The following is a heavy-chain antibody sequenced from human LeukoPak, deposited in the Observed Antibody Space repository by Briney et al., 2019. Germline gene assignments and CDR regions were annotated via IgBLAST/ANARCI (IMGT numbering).Heavy chain of an antibody. Sequence: GGSLRLSCAASGFTFSKYGMHWVRQAPGKGLEWVAVISYGGTNEHYADSVKGRFTISRDNSKNTLYLQMNSLRAEDTAVYYCAKGSYYDSSVYLYSWGQGTLVTVSS. CDR3: AKGSYYDSSVYLYS. V-gene: IGHV3-30*18. CDR2: ISYGGTNE. CDR1: GFTFSKYG. J-gene: IGHJ4*02. D-gene: IGHD3-22*01.